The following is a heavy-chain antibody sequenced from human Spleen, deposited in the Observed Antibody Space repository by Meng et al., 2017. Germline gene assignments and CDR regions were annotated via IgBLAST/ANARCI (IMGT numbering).Heavy chain of an antibody. CDR3: AGSYSGNDAFDI. Sequence: GGSLRLSCTVSGFSASSNYMSWVRQAAGKGLEGVSLIYSGGRTNYAASVKGRFTISRDASQNTLYLQMNSLRPEDTAVYFCAGSYSGNDAFDIWGQGTKVTVSS. V-gene: IGHV3-66*02. J-gene: IGHJ3*02. CDR1: GFSASSNY. D-gene: IGHD1-26*01. CDR2: IYSGGRT.